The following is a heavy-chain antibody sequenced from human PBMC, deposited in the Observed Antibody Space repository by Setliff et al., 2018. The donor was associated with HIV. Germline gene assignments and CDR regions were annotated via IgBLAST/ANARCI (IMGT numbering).Heavy chain of an antibody. J-gene: IGHJ1*01. Sequence: SVKVSCKASGGTFSSYGISWVRQAPGQGLEWMGGIIPIFGTPNYALKFQDRVTITADESTTTAYMELSSLRSEDTAVYYCARGAGNPHWYYDTWSGPSSGYFQHWGQGTLVTVSS. CDR2: IIPIFGTP. CDR1: GGTFSSYG. CDR3: ARGAGNPHWYYDTWSGPSSGYFQH. V-gene: IGHV1-69*13. D-gene: IGHD3-3*01.